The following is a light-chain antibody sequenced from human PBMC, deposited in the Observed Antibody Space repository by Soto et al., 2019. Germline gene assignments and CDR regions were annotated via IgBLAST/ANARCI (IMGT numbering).Light chain of an antibody. J-gene: IGLJ1*01. V-gene: IGLV2-23*02. Sequence: QSALTQPASVSGSPGQSITISCTGPSSDVGRYNFVSWYQQHPGKAPKLMIYEVTKRPSGVSNRFSGSKSGNTASLTISGLQAEDEADYYCCSDAGSGVYVFGSGTKVTVL. CDR1: SSDVGRYNF. CDR3: CSDAGSGVYV. CDR2: EVT.